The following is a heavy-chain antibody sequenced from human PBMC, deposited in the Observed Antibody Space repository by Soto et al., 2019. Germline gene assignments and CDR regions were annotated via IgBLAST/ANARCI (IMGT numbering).Heavy chain of an antibody. D-gene: IGHD4-17*01. CDR2: ISSSSCYI. V-gene: IGHV3-21*01. CDR3: AIEVRDGTTALYYDYGMDV. Sequence: EVQLVESGGGLVKPGGSLRLSCAASGFTFSSYSMNWVRQAPGKGLEWVSSISSSSCYIYYADSVKGRFTISRDNAKNSLYLQMNSRRAEDKSVYYCAIEVRDGTTALYYDYGMDVWGHGTTVTVAS. J-gene: IGHJ6*02. CDR1: GFTFSSYS.